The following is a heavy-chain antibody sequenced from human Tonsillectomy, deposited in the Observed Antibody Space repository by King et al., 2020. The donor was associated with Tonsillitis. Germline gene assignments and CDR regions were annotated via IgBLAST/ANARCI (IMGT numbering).Heavy chain of an antibody. J-gene: IGHJ3*02. CDR1: GFTFGDFA. D-gene: IGHD1-26*01. CDR2: ISWSSAGI. CDR3: ARGLRGAPDAFDI. V-gene: IGHV3-9*01. Sequence: VQLVESGGGLVQPGRSLRLSCAAAGFTFGDFAMHWVRQAPGKGLEWVSAISWSSAGIGYADSVKGRFTISRDNAKNSLYLQMNSLRADDTALYYCARGLRGAPDAFDIWGQGTLVTVSS.